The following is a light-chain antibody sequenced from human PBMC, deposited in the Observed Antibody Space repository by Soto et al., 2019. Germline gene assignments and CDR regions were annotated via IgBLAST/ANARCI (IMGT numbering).Light chain of an antibody. J-gene: IGKJ4*01. CDR3: QQRSNWPPLT. Sequence: EIVLTQSPGTLSLFPGESATLSCRASQTFSRSYLAWYQQRPGQAPRLLMYGASNRATGIPARFGGSGSGTDFTLTISSLEPEDFAVYYCQQRSNWPPLTFGGGTKVEIK. CDR1: QTFSRSY. CDR2: GAS. V-gene: IGKV3-11*01.